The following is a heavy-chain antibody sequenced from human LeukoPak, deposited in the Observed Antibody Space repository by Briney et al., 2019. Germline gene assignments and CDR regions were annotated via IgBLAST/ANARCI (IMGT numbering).Heavy chain of an antibody. V-gene: IGHV1-2*06. Sequence: AASVKVSCKASGYTFTSYGISWVRQAPGQGLDWMGRINPNNGGTNYAQKFQGRVTMTRDMSMSTAYMELSRLRSDDTAVYYCAGEDNSSGYRPFDIWGQGTMVTVPS. CDR3: AGEDNSSGYRPFDI. CDR2: INPNNGGT. CDR1: GYTFTSYG. D-gene: IGHD3-22*01. J-gene: IGHJ3*02.